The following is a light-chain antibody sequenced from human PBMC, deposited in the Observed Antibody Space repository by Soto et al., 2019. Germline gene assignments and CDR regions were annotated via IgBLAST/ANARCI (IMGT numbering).Light chain of an antibody. CDR3: QQFSSYWT. CDR1: QGIRND. J-gene: IGKJ1*01. CDR2: AAS. Sequence: DIQMTQSPSSLSASVGDRVTITCRASQGIRNDLGWYQQKPGKAPKRLIYAASSLQSGVPSRFSGSGSGTEFALTISSLRPEDVATYFCQQFSSYWTFGQGTKVDIK. V-gene: IGKV1-17*01.